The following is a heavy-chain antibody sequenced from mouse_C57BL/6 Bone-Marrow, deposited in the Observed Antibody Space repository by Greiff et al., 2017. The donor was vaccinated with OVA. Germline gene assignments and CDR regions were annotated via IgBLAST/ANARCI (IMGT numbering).Heavy chain of an antibody. Sequence: EVKVEESGGGLVKPGGSLKLSCAASGFTFSSYAMSWVRQTPEKRLEWVATISDGGSYTYYPDNVKGRYTISRDNAKNNLYLQMSQLKSEDTAMYYCARRLYGSSSAWLAYWGQGTLVTVSA. CDR3: ARRLYGSSSAWLAY. CDR1: GFTFSSYA. CDR2: ISDGGSYT. J-gene: IGHJ3*01. D-gene: IGHD1-1*01. V-gene: IGHV5-4*03.